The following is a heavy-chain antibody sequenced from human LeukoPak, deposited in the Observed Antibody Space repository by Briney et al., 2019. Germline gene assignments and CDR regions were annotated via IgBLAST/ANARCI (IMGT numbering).Heavy chain of an antibody. CDR1: GGSISSSNW. Sequence: PSETLSLTCAVSGGSISSSNWWSWVRQPPGKGLEWIAEIYHSGSTNYNPSLKSRVTISVDKSKNQFSLKLSSVTAADTAVYYCARDGSSSWLVYYYGMDVWGQGTTVTVSS. D-gene: IGHD6-13*01. J-gene: IGHJ6*02. CDR2: IYHSGST. CDR3: ARDGSSSWLVYYYGMDV. V-gene: IGHV4-4*02.